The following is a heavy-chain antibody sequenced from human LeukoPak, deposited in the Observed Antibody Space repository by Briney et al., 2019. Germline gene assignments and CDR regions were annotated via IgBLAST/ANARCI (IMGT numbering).Heavy chain of an antibody. CDR1: GGSFSGYY. CDR2: INHSGST. J-gene: IGHJ4*02. Sequence: PSETLSLTCAVYGGSFSGYYWSWIRQPPGKGLEWIGEINHSGSTNYNPSLKSRVTISVDTSKNQFSLKLSSETAADTAVYYCARGAIVVVPAAIWGFDYWGQGTLVTVSS. V-gene: IGHV4-34*01. D-gene: IGHD2-2*02. CDR3: ARGAIVVVPAAIWGFDY.